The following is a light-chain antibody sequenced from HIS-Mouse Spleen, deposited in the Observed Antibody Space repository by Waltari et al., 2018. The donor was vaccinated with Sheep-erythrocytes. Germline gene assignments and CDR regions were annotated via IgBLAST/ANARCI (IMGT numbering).Light chain of an antibody. V-gene: IGLV2-11*01. Sequence: QSALTQPRSVSGSPGQSVTISCTGTSSDVGGYNYVACYQQHQAKAPKLIIYDVSKRPSGVPDRFSGSKSGNTASLTISGLQAEDEADYYCCSYAGSYNHVFATWTKVTVL. CDR1: SSDVGGYNY. J-gene: IGLJ1*01. CDR3: CSYAGSYNHV. CDR2: DVS.